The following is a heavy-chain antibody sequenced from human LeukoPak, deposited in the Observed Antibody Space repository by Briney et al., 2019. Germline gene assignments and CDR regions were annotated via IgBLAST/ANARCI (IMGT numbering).Heavy chain of an antibody. CDR2: IYYSGST. Sequence: SQTLSLTCAVSGGSISSGGYSWSWIRQPPGKGLEWIGYIYYSGSTYYNPSLKSRATISVDTSKNQFSLKLSSVTAADTAVYYCARDNCSGGSCYDYWGQGTLVTVSS. D-gene: IGHD2-15*01. CDR1: GGSISSGGYS. CDR3: ARDNCSGGSCYDY. V-gene: IGHV4-30-4*07. J-gene: IGHJ4*02.